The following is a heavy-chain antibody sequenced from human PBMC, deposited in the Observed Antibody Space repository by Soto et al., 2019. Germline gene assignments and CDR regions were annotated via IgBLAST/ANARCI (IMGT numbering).Heavy chain of an antibody. CDR1: GGSISSYY. Sequence: SETLSLTCTVSGGSISSYYGSWIRQPPGKGLEWIGYIYYSGSTNYNPSLKSRVTISVDTSKNQFSLKLSSVTAADTAVYYCASGSGYAVDFDYWGQGTLVTVSS. V-gene: IGHV4-59*01. D-gene: IGHD5-12*01. CDR3: ASGSGYAVDFDY. J-gene: IGHJ4*02. CDR2: IYYSGST.